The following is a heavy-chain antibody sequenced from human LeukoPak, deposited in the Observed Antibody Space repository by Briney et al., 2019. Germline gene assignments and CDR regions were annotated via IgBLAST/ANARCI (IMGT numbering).Heavy chain of an antibody. CDR1: GGTFSSYA. Sequence: ASVKVSCKASGGTFSSYAISWVRQAPGQGLEWMGGIIPIFGTANYAQKFQGRVTITTDESTSTAYMELSSLRSEDTAVYYCATDGAGSGSYTLPYYGMDVWGQGTTVTVSS. CDR3: ATDGAGSGSYTLPYYGMDV. CDR2: IIPIFGTA. J-gene: IGHJ6*02. D-gene: IGHD3-10*01. V-gene: IGHV1-69*05.